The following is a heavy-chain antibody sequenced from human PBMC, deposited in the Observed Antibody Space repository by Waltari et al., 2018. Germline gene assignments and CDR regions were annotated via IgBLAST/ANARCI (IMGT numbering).Heavy chain of an antibody. CDR1: GGSISSGSYY. D-gene: IGHD6-13*01. Sequence: QVQLQESGPGLVKPSQTLSLTCTVSGGSISSGSYYWSWIRQPAGKGLEWIGYIYTSGSTNHNPSLKSRVTISVDTSKNQFSLKLSSVTAADTAVYYCARSDSSSWYWGQGTLVTVSS. J-gene: IGHJ4*02. CDR2: IYTSGST. CDR3: ARSDSSSWY. V-gene: IGHV4-61*09.